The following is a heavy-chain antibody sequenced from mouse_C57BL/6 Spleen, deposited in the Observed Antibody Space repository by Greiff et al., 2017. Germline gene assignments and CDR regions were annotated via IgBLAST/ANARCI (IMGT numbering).Heavy chain of an antibody. V-gene: IGHV2-5*01. J-gene: IGHJ2*01. CDR3: ANIYGSNYYYFDY. CDR1: GFSLTSYG. D-gene: IGHD1-1*01. CDR2: IWRGGST. Sequence: VQLVESGPGLVQPSQSLSITCPVSGFSLTSYGVHWVRQSPGKGLEWLGVIWRGGSTDYNAAFKSKLSITMYNSKSQVFFKMNILQADYTAIYYSANIYGSNYYYFDYWGQGTTLTVSS.